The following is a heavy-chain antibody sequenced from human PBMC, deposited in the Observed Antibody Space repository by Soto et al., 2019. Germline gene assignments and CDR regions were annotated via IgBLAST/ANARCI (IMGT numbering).Heavy chain of an antibody. Sequence: SETLSLTCTVSGCSIISGGSSWSWLRQSLGKFLEWSGNIYHSGSTSYNPSLKSRVTMSVDRSKNQFSLKLRSVTAADTAVYYCARVPYNWNYNYYYNMDVWGQGTTVT. V-gene: IGHV4-30-2*06. J-gene: IGHJ6*02. D-gene: IGHD1-20*01. CDR2: IYHSGST. CDR1: GCSIISGGSS. CDR3: ARVPYNWNYNYYYNMDV.